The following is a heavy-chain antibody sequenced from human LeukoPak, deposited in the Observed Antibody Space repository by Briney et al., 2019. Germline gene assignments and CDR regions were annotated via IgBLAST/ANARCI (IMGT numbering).Heavy chain of an antibody. D-gene: IGHD3-10*01. J-gene: IGHJ4*02. CDR1: GDSIRSSNYY. V-gene: IGHV4-39*07. CDR2: IYYTGST. Sequence: SETLSLTCTVSGDSIRSSNYYWAWIRQPPGKGLEWIGFIYYTGSTYYNPSLKSRVTISVDTSKNQFSLKLSSVTAADTAVYYCAREEYYGSGSYIAALDYWGQGTLVTVSS. CDR3: AREEYYGSGSYIAALDY.